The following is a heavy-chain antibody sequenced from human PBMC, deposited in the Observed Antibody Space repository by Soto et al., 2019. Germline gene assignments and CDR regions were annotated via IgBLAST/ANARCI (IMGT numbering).Heavy chain of an antibody. CDR3: ARRARPDFYSMDV. J-gene: IGHJ6*03. CDR1: GFTLSGYA. Sequence: EVQLAESGGGLAQPGGSLRLSCAAPGFTLSGYAMDWVRQAPGKGLEYVSGISSNGVGTYYANSVQGRFTISRDNSKNTVYLQMGSLRPEDMAVYYCARRARPDFYSMDVWGKGTTVTVSS. V-gene: IGHV3-64*01. CDR2: ISSNGVGT. D-gene: IGHD6-6*01.